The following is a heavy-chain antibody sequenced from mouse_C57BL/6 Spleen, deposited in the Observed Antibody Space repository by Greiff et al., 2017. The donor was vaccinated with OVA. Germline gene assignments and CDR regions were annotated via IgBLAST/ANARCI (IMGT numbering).Heavy chain of an antibody. CDR1: GFTFSSYG. V-gene: IGHV5-6*01. Sequence: EVKLVESGGDLVKPGGSLKLSCAASGFTFSSYGMSWVRQTPDKRLEWVATISSGGSYTYYPDSVKGRCTISRDNAKNTLYLQMSSLKSEDTAMYYCASMVTTGYYFDYWGQGTTLTVSS. CDR2: ISSGGSYT. J-gene: IGHJ2*01. D-gene: IGHD2-2*01. CDR3: ASMVTTGYYFDY.